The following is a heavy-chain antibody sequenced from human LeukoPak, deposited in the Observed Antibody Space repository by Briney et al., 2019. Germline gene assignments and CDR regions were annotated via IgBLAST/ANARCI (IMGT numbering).Heavy chain of an antibody. CDR2: ISSSGSTI. V-gene: IGHV3-48*03. D-gene: IGHD3-10*01. Sequence: GGSLRLSCAASGFTFSSYEMNWARQAPGKGLEWVSYISSSGSTIYYADSVKGRFTISRDNAKNSLYLQMNSLRAEDTAVYYCAGSKASVGSGSYIWGQGTLVTVSS. CDR3: AGSKASVGSGSYI. CDR1: GFTFSSYE. J-gene: IGHJ4*02.